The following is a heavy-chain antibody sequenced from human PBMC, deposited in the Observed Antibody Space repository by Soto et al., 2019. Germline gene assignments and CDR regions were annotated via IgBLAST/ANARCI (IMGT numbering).Heavy chain of an antibody. CDR3: AKDLTGYSSSSGPDY. CDR2: ISYDGTNK. D-gene: IGHD6-6*01. V-gene: IGHV3-30*18. CDR1: GFTFSSYG. J-gene: IGHJ4*02. Sequence: GGSLRLSCAASGFTFSSYGMHWVRQAPGKGLEWVAVISYDGTNKYYADSVKGRFTISRDNSKNTLYLQMNSLRAEDTAVYYCAKDLTGYSSSSGPDYWGQGTLVTVSS.